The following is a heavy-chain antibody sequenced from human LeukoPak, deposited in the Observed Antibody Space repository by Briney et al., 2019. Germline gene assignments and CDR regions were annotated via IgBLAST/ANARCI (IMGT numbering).Heavy chain of an antibody. V-gene: IGHV1-2*02. D-gene: IGHD1-26*01. Sequence: ASVKVSCKASGYTFTGYYMHWVRQAPGQGLEWMGWINPNSGGTNYAQKFQGRVTMTRDTSISTAYMELSRLRSDDTAVYYCARSPGIVGDTTLAFDIWGQGTMVTVSS. CDR1: GYTFTGYY. CDR2: INPNSGGT. J-gene: IGHJ3*02. CDR3: ARSPGIVGDTTLAFDI.